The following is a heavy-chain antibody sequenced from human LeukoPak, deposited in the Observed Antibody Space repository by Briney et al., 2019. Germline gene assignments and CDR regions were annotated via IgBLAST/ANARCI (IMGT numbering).Heavy chain of an antibody. CDR2: ISSSGSTI. CDR3: ARSDYYYYYMDV. CDR1: GFTFSSYA. V-gene: IGHV3-48*03. Sequence: PGGSLRLSCAASGFTFSSYAMSWVRQAPGKGLEWVSYISSSGSTIYYADSVKGRFTISRDNAKNSLYLQMNSLRAEDTAVYYCARSDYYYYYMDVWGKGTTVTISS. J-gene: IGHJ6*03.